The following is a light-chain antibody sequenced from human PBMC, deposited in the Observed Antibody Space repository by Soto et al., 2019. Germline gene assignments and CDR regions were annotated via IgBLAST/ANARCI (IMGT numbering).Light chain of an antibody. Sequence: QSVLTQPASVSGSPGQSITISCTGTSSDVGGYNYVSWYQQHPGKAHKLMIYDVSNRPSGVSNRFSGSKSGNTASLTISGPQAEDEADYYCSSYTSSSSYVFGTGTKVTVL. CDR1: SSDVGGYNY. J-gene: IGLJ1*01. V-gene: IGLV2-14*01. CDR2: DVS. CDR3: SSYTSSSSYV.